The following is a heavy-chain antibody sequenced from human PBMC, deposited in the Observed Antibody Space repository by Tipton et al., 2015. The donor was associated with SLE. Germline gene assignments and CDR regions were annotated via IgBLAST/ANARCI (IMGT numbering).Heavy chain of an antibody. CDR2: ISGSGGGT. V-gene: IGHV3-23*01. D-gene: IGHD3-10*01. Sequence: GSLRLSCAASGFTFSSYAMSWVRQAPGTGLEWVSGISGSGGGTFYADSVKGRFTISRDNSKNTVYLQMNSLRAEDTAVYYCAKAGGLMSYFYYMDVWGKGTTVTVSS. CDR1: GFTFSSYA. J-gene: IGHJ6*03. CDR3: AKAGGLMSYFYYMDV.